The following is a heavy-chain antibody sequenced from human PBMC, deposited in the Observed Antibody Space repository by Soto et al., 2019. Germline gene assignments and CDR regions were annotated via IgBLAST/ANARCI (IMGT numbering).Heavy chain of an antibody. CDR3: ARRRWDLLRFREARWFDP. CDR1: GGSLSCYY. D-gene: IGHD3-10*01. V-gene: IGHV4-34*01. CDR2: INNSGST. Sequence: QVQLQQWGAGLLKHSETLSLTCAVYGGSLSCYYLSWIRQPPGKGLECIGEINNSGSTNYNPYLKSRVTISVDTSNEQFSLKLISVNDADTAVYYCARRRWDLLRFREARWFDPWGQGTLVTVSS. J-gene: IGHJ5*02.